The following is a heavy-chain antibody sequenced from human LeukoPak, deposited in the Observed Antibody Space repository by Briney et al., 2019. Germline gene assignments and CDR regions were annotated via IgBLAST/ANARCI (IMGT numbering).Heavy chain of an antibody. CDR3: AMAQAFYYFDY. CDR1: GVSISSYY. CDR2: IYYSGST. J-gene: IGHJ4*02. V-gene: IGHV4-59*01. Sequence: SETLSLTCTVSGVSISSYYWSWMRQPPRKGLEGIGYIYYSGSTNYNHSLKSRVTISVDTSKNQFSLKLSSVTAADTAVYYCAMAQAFYYFDYWGQGTLVTVSS.